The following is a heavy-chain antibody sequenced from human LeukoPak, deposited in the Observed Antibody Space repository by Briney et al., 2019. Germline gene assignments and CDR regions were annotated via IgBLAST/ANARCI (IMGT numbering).Heavy chain of an antibody. CDR2: FDPEDGEI. CDR3: ATANRLTRDSSGYYPDS. CDR1: GYTLTELS. D-gene: IGHD3-22*01. V-gene: IGHV1-24*01. J-gene: IGHJ4*02. Sequence: ASVKVSFKVSGYTLTELSTHWVRQAPGKGLEWMGGFDPEDGEIVYAQNFQGRVTMTEDTFTDTAYMELSSLRSEDTAIYYCATANRLTRDSSGYYPDSWGQGTLVTVSS.